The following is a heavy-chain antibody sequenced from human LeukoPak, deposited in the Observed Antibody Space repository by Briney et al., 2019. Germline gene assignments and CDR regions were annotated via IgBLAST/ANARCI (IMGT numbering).Heavy chain of an antibody. CDR2: IASDGSST. CDR1: GFTFSSYW. V-gene: IGHV3-74*01. D-gene: IGHD4-23*01. Sequence: GGSLRLSCAASGFTFSSYWMNWVRQAPGMGLVWVSRIASDGSSTTYADSVKGRFSISRDNAKNTLYLQMNSLRVEDTAVYYCARGRPHGNDYWGQGTLVTVSS. J-gene: IGHJ4*02. CDR3: ARGRPHGNDY.